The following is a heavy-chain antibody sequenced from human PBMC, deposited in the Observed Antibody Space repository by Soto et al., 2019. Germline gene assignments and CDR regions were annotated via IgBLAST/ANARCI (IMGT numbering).Heavy chain of an antibody. J-gene: IGHJ6*02. CDR3: ARASSPSGMDV. Sequence: GGSLRLSCAASGFTFSSYDMHWVRQATGKGLEWVSAIGTAGDTYYPGSVKGRFTISRENAKNSLYLQMNSLRAGDSAVYYCARASSPSGMDVWGQGTTVTVSS. V-gene: IGHV3-13*04. D-gene: IGHD6-6*01. CDR1: GFTFSSYD. CDR2: IGTAGDT.